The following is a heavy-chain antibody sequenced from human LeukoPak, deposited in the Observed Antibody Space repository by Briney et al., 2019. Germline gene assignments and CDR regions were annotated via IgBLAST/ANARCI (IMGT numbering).Heavy chain of an antibody. Sequence: PSETLSLTCTVSGGSISSSSHYWGWIRQPPGKGLEWIGSIYYSGSTYYNPSLKSRVTISVDTSKNQFSLKLSSVTAADTAVYYCARQGAYCSSTSCRRWFDPWGQGTLVTVSS. V-gene: IGHV4-39*01. J-gene: IGHJ5*02. D-gene: IGHD2-2*01. CDR1: GGSISSSSHY. CDR2: IYYSGST. CDR3: ARQGAYCSSTSCRRWFDP.